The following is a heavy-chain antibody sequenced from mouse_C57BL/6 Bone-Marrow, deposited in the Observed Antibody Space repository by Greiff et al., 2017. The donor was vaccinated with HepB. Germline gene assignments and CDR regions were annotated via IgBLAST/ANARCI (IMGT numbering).Heavy chain of an antibody. D-gene: IGHD2-2*01. CDR2: IHPSDSDT. CDR3: HSLYVYEAY. Sequence: QVHVKQPGAELVKPGASVKVSCKASGYTFTSYWMHWVKQRPGQGLEWIGRIHPSDSDTNYNQKFKGKATLTVDKSSSTAYMQLSSLTSEDSAVYYCHSLYVYEAYWGQGTLVTVSA. V-gene: IGHV1-74*01. J-gene: IGHJ3*01. CDR1: GYTFTSYW.